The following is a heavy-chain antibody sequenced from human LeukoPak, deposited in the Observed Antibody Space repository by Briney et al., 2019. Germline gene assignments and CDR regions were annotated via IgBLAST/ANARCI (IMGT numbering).Heavy chain of an antibody. CDR3: ARGSRYYGSGSYYMEADV. J-gene: IGHJ6*04. CDR1: GYTFTTYD. CDR2: INPNSGGT. V-gene: IGHV1-2*02. Sequence: GASVKVSCKASGYTFTTYDINWVRQATGQGLEWMGWINPNSGGTNYAQKFQGRVTMTRDTSISTAYMELSRLRSDDTAVYYCARGSRYYGSGSYYMEADVWGKGTTVTISS. D-gene: IGHD3-10*01.